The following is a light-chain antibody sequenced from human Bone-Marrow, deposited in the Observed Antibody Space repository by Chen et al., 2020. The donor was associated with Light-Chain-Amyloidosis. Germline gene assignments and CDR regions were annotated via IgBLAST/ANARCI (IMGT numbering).Light chain of an antibody. CDR2: DAS. V-gene: IGKV1-12*01. Sequence: DIQMTQSPSFVSASVGDRVTITCRASQGIGSGLAWYQQKPGNAPKLLIYDASSLQSGVPSRFSGSGCGRDFTLSISSLQPGDFVACYCQSANSFPLAFGGGTKVESK. CDR3: QSANSFPLA. J-gene: IGKJ4*01. CDR1: QGIGSG.